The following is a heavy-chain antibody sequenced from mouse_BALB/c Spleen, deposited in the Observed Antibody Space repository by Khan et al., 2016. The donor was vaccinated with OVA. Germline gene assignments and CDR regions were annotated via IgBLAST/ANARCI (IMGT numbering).Heavy chain of an antibody. Sequence: VQLQQSGAELVKPGAPVKLSCKASGYTFTSYWMNWVKQRPGRGLEWIGRIDPSDSETHYNQKFKDKATLTVDKSSSTAYIQLSSLTSEDSAVXYCARDQYGNYFYAMDYWGQGTSVTVSS. CDR1: GYTFTSYW. D-gene: IGHD2-10*02. V-gene: IGHV1-69*02. CDR2: IDPSDSET. J-gene: IGHJ4*01. CDR3: ARDQYGNYFYAMDY.